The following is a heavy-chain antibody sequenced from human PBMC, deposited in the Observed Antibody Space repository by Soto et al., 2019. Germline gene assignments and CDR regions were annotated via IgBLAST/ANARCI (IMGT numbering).Heavy chain of an antibody. CDR2: TWNDGSNK. CDR3: ARDDSSSRGVDY. CDR1: GFTFSSYG. D-gene: IGHD6-6*01. Sequence: GGSLRLSCAASGFTFSSYGMHWVRQAPGEGLEWVAVTWNDGSNKYYADSVKGRFTISRDNSKNTLYLQMNSLRAEDTAVYYCARDDSSSRGVDYWGQGTLVTVSS. V-gene: IGHV3-33*01. J-gene: IGHJ4*02.